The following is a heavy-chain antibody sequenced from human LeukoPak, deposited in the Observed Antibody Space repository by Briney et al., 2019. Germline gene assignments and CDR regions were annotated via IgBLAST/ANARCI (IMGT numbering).Heavy chain of an antibody. CDR2: IYYSGST. Sequence: SETLSLTCTVSGGSISSYYRSWIRQPPGKGLEWIGYIYYSGSTNYNPSLKSRVTISVDTSKNQFSLKLSSVTAADTAVYYCAREDHSSSWTDAFDIWGQGTMVTVSS. J-gene: IGHJ3*02. CDR1: GGSISSYY. V-gene: IGHV4-59*01. CDR3: AREDHSSSWTDAFDI. D-gene: IGHD6-13*01.